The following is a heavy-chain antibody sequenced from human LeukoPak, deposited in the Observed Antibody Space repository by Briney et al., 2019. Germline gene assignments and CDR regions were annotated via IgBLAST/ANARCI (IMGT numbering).Heavy chain of an antibody. V-gene: IGHV3-33*01. D-gene: IGHD2-2*01. J-gene: IGHJ3*01. CDR2: SWLDGSNK. CDR1: GFTFGSYG. CDR3: ARDSRFCSSSNCRGDAFDL. Sequence: AGRSLRLSCAAAGFTFGSYGMHWVRQAPGKWLGWAAVSWLDGSNKYYADSVKGRFTISRDNSKNTLFLQINSLRAEDTAMYYCARDSRFCSSSNCRGDAFDLWGQGTMVTVTS.